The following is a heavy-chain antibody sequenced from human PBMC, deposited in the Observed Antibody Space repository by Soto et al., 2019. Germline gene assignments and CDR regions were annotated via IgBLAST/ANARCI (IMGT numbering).Heavy chain of an antibody. CDR1: GFTFSSYS. Sequence: GGSLRLSCAASGFTFSSYSMNWVRQAPGKGLEWVSYISSSSSTIYYADSVKGRFTISRDNAKNSLYLQMNSLRAEDTAVYYCARDYYYILTGQGPYDAFDIWAQRTTVTGSS. D-gene: IGHD3-9*01. CDR3: ARDYYYILTGQGPYDAFDI. CDR2: ISSSSSTI. V-gene: IGHV3-48*01. J-gene: IGHJ3*02.